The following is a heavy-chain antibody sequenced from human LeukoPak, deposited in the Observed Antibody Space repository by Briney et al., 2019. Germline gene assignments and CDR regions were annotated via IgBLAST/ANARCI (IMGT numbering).Heavy chain of an antibody. CDR3: ARAPVLIAAPPTGDY. CDR2: INPSGGST. D-gene: IGHD6-6*01. Sequence: ASVKVSCKASGYTFTGYYMHWVRQAPGQGLEWMGIINPSGGSTSYAQKFQGRVTMTRDMSTSTVYMELSSLRSEDTAVYYCARAPVLIAAPPTGDYWGQGTLVTVSS. J-gene: IGHJ4*02. CDR1: GYTFTGYY. V-gene: IGHV1-46*01.